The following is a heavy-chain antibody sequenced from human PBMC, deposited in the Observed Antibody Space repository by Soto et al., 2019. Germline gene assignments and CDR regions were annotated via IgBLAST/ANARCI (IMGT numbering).Heavy chain of an antibody. CDR3: ARPLDHYYYYGMDV. CDR2: INHSGST. CDR1: GGSFSGYY. J-gene: IGHJ6*02. V-gene: IGHV4-34*01. D-gene: IGHD3-3*02. Sequence: PSETLSLTCAVYGGSFSGYYWSWIRQPPGKGLEWIGEINHSGSTNYNPSLKSRVTISVDTSKNQFSLRLSSVTAADTAVYYCARPLDHYYYYGMDVWGQGTTVTVSS.